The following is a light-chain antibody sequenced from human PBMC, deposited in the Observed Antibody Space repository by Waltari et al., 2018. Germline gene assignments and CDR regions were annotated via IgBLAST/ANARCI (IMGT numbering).Light chain of an antibody. V-gene: IGLV1-44*01. Sequence: QSVLTQPPSASGTPGQRVTISCSGSSSNIGSNTVNWYQQVPGAAPKLLIYSSYQRPTGGPDRFSGSKYGTEASLAIRGLQSGDEADYFCAALDDSLNGPVFGGGTKLTVL. J-gene: IGLJ3*02. CDR3: AALDDSLNGPV. CDR1: SSNIGSNT. CDR2: SSY.